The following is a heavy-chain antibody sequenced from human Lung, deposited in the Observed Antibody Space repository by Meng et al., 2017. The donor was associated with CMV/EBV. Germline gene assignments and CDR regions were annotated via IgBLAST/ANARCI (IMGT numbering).Heavy chain of an antibody. CDR2: MNPNSGNT. J-gene: IGHJ6*02. D-gene: IGHD3-3*01. CDR3: ASCSKRREFWSGYCYGMDV. CDR1: GYTFTSYD. V-gene: IGHV1-8*01. Sequence: ASVXVSXXASGYTFTSYDINWVRQATGQGLEWMGWMNPNSGNTGYAQKFQGRVTMTSNTSISTAYMALSSLRSEDTAVYYCASCSKRREFWSGYCYGMDVWGQGTTVTVSS.